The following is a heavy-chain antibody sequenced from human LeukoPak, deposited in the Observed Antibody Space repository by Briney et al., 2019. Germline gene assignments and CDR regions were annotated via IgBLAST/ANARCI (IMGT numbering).Heavy chain of an antibody. V-gene: IGHV3-30*04. J-gene: IGHJ6*03. D-gene: IGHD3-3*01. CDR1: GFTFSSYV. CDR2: ISYDGSNE. Sequence: GGSLRLSCAASGFTFSSYVMHWVRQAPGKGLEWVAIISYDGSNEYYADSVKGRFTISRDNSKNTLYLQMNSLRAADTAVYYCARGANYDFWSGPPFYYYYYYMDVWGKGTTVTVSS. CDR3: ARGANYDFWSGPPFYYYYYYMDV.